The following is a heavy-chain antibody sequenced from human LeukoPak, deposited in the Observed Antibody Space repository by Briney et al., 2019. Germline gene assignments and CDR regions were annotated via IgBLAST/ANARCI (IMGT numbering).Heavy chain of an antibody. V-gene: IGHV1-2*02. Sequence: GASVKVSCKASGYTFTGYVMDWVRQAPGQGLQWLGWINLNSGYTNYARRFQGRVTMTRDTSITTAYMEMRGLRSDDTAVYYCAAALDLDYSMISDFWGQGTLVTVSS. CDR3: AAALDLDYSMISDF. D-gene: IGHD4-11*01. CDR1: GYTFTGYV. J-gene: IGHJ4*02. CDR2: INLNSGYT.